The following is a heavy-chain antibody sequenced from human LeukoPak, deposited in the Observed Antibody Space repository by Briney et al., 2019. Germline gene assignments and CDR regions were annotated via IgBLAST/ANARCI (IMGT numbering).Heavy chain of an antibody. CDR3: ARTGSTVTMLYPFDH. CDR2: IYYSGSA. CDR1: GGSISSSTSY. V-gene: IGHV4-39*01. J-gene: IGHJ4*02. Sequence: PSETLSLTCTVSGGSISSSTSYWGWIRQPPGKGLEWIGSIYYSGSAYYNPSLKSRVPISVDTSKDHFSLKLSSVTAADTAVYYCARTGSTVTMLYPFDHWGQGTLVTVSS. D-gene: IGHD4-17*01.